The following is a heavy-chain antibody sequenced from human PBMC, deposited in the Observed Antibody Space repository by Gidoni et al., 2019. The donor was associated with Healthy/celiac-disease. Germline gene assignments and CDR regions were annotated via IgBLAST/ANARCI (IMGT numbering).Heavy chain of an antibody. CDR3: ASPLSFSGDYL. J-gene: IGHJ5*02. CDR1: GNTFTSYD. D-gene: IGHD4-17*01. Sequence: QVQLVQSGAEVKKPGASVKVSCKATGNTFTSYDINWVRQATGQGLEWMGWMNPNRAHTGYAQKFQGRVTMTRTTSISTAYMELRSLRSEDTTVYYCASPLSFSGDYLWGQGPLVTVSS. CDR2: MNPNRAHT. V-gene: IGHV1-8*01.